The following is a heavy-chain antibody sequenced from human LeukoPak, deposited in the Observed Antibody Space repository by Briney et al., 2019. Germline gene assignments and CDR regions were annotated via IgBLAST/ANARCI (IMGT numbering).Heavy chain of an antibody. D-gene: IGHD6-19*01. CDR3: ARISSGWYGASFFDY. CDR2: IKQDGSEK. Sequence: QTGGSLRLSCAASGFTFSSYWMSWVRQAPGKGLEWVANIKQDGSEKYYVDSVKGRFTISRDNAKNSLYLQMNSLRAEDTAVYYCARISSGWYGASFFDYWGRGTLVTVSS. V-gene: IGHV3-7*01. CDR1: GFTFSSYW. J-gene: IGHJ4*02.